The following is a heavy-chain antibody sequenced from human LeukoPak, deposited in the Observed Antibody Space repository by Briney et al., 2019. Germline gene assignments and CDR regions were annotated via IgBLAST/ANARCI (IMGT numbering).Heavy chain of an antibody. D-gene: IGHD2-15*01. CDR2: ISSSSSYI. Sequence: PGGSLRLSCAASGFTFSSYSTNWVRQAPGKGLEWVSSISSSSSYIYYADSVKGRFTISRDNAKNSLYLQMNSLRAEDTAVYYCASHYTYCSGGSCYYYYYGMDVWGKGTTVTVSS. CDR3: ASHYTYCSGGSCYYYYYGMDV. V-gene: IGHV3-21*01. J-gene: IGHJ6*04. CDR1: GFTFSSYS.